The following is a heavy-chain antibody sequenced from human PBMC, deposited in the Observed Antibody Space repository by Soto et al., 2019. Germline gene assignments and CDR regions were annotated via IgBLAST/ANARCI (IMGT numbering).Heavy chain of an antibody. D-gene: IGHD2-2*02. Sequence: GASVKVSCKASGYTFTSYAIHWVRQAPGQRLEWMGWINSVNGNTKYSQKFQGRVTITRDTSASTAYMELSSLRSEDTAVYYCARYMGYCSSSSCYNPLFDYWGQGTLVTVSS. CDR3: ARYMGYCSSSSCYNPLFDY. V-gene: IGHV1-3*01. CDR2: INSVNGNT. J-gene: IGHJ4*02. CDR1: GYTFTSYA.